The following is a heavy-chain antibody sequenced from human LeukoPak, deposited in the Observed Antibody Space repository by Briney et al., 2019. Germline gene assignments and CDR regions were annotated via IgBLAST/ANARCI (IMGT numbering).Heavy chain of an antibody. CDR1: GFTFSSYG. CDR3: AKDAAVALYYSDY. V-gene: IGHV3-30*02. J-gene: IGHJ4*02. CDR2: IRYDGSNK. D-gene: IGHD6-19*01. Sequence: GGSLRLSCAASGFTFSSYGMHWVRQAPGKGLEWVAFIRYDGSNKYYADSVKGRFTISRDNSKNTLYLQMNSLRAEDTAVYYCAKDAAVALYYSDYWGQGTLVTVSS.